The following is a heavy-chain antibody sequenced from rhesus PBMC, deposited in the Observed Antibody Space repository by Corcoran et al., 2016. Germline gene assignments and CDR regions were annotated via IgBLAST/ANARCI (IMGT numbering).Heavy chain of an antibody. Sequence: QVQLQESGPGLVKPSETLSLTCAVSGGSISDDYYWSWIRHPPGKGLVWIGYIYASGGGTNYNPSLKKRVSISIDTSKNQFSLKLSSVTAADTAVYYWARVNSSWYAFDFWGQGLRVTVSS. J-gene: IGHJ3*01. CDR2: IYASGGGT. CDR3: ARVNSSWYAFDF. CDR1: GGSISDDYY. D-gene: IGHD6-13*01. V-gene: IGHV4-106*01.